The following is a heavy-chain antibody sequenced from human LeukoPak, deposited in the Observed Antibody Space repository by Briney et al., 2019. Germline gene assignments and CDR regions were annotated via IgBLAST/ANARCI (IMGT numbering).Heavy chain of an antibody. Sequence: GGSLRLSCAASGFTFSSYWMSWVRQAPGKGLEWVANIKQDGSEKYYVDSVKGRFTISRGNAKNSLYLQMNSLRAEDTAVYYCARDSTQQLGGGYYYYYGMDVWGQGTTVTVSS. D-gene: IGHD6-13*01. CDR2: IKQDGSEK. J-gene: IGHJ6*02. CDR1: GFTFSSYW. V-gene: IGHV3-7*01. CDR3: ARDSTQQLGGGYYYYYGMDV.